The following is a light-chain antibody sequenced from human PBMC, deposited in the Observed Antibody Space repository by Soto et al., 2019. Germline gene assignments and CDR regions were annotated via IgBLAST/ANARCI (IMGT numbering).Light chain of an antibody. CDR3: QQDGSSPPTT. V-gene: IGKV3-20*01. CDR2: GAS. CDR1: QSVSSSY. J-gene: IGKJ4*01. Sequence: EIVLTQSPGTLSLSPGERATLSCRASQSVSSSYLAWYQQKPGQAPRLLIYGASSRATGIPDRFSGSWFGTDFTLTISRLEPEDFAVYYWQQDGSSPPTTFGGGTKVEIK.